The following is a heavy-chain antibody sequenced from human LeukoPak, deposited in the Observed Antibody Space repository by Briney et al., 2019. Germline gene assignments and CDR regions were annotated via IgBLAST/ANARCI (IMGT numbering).Heavy chain of an antibody. CDR2: ISSSGSTI. CDR3: ARHNSGWNYYYYGMDV. D-gene: IGHD6-19*01. Sequence: PGGSLRLSCAASGFLFSSYEMNWVRQAPGKGLEWVSYISSSGSTIYYADSVGGRFTISRDNAKNSLYLQMNSLRAEDTAVYYCARHNSGWNYYYYGMDVWGQGTTVTVSS. J-gene: IGHJ6*02. CDR1: GFLFSSYE. V-gene: IGHV3-48*03.